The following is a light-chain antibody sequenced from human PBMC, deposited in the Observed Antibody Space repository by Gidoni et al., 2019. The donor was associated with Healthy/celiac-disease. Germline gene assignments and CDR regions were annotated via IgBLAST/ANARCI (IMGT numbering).Light chain of an antibody. J-gene: IGKJ2*01. CDR1: QSVNSN. CDR2: GAS. Sequence: EIVMPQSPATLSVSPGERATLSCRASQSVNSNLAWYQQKPGQAPRLLIYGASTRATGIPARFSGSGSGTEFTLTISSLQSEDFAVYYCQQYNNWPQTFGQGTKLEIK. CDR3: QQYNNWPQT. V-gene: IGKV3-15*01.